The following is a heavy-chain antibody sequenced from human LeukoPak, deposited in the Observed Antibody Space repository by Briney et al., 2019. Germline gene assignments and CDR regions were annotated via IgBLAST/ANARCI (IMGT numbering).Heavy chain of an antibody. CDR1: GYTFTGYY. J-gene: IGHJ4*02. CDR2: INPNSGGT. Sequence: ASVKVSCKASGYTFTGYYMHWVRQAPGQGLEWMGWINPNSGGTNYAQKFQGRVTMTRDTSISTAYMELSRLRSDDTAVYYCARDLNGIAVAGMFDYWGQGTLVTVSS. CDR3: ARDLNGIAVAGMFDY. D-gene: IGHD6-19*01. V-gene: IGHV1-2*02.